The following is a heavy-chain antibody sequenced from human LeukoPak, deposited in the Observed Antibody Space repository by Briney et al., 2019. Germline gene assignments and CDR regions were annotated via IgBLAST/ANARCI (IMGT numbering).Heavy chain of an antibody. D-gene: IGHD2-8*01. Sequence: GASVKASCKASGYTFTDYYIHWVRQAPGQGPEWMGLMNPTSGGTEYAQKFQGRVSMTRDTSTSTAYMDLSSLRSDDTAIYYCARDVGVPSRGNALDYWGQGTLVTVSS. J-gene: IGHJ4*02. CDR3: ARDVGVPSRGNALDY. CDR2: MNPTSGGT. CDR1: GYTFTDYY. V-gene: IGHV1-2*02.